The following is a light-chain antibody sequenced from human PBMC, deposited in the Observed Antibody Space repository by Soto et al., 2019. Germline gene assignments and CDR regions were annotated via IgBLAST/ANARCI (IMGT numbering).Light chain of an antibody. CDR1: QSISSY. Sequence: DIQMTQSPSSLSASVGDRVTITCRASQSISSYLNLYQQKPGKAPKLLIYKASSLESGVPSRFSGSGSGTEFTLTISSLQPDDFATYYCQQYNSYSRTFGQGTKVDIK. V-gene: IGKV1-5*03. J-gene: IGKJ1*01. CDR3: QQYNSYSRT. CDR2: KAS.